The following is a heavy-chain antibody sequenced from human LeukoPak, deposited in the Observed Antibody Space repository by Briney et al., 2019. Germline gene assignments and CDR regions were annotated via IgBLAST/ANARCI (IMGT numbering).Heavy chain of an antibody. D-gene: IGHD6-19*01. CDR1: GFSLSTSGVG. Sequence: SGPTLVNPTQTLTLTCTFSGFSLSTSGVGVGWIRQPPGKALEWLALIYWDDDKRYSPSLKSRLTITKDTSKNQVVLTMTNMDPVDTATYCCAHRHSGWYGGYLDYWGQGTLVTVSS. CDR3: AHRHSGWYGGYLDY. CDR2: IYWDDDK. J-gene: IGHJ4*02. V-gene: IGHV2-5*02.